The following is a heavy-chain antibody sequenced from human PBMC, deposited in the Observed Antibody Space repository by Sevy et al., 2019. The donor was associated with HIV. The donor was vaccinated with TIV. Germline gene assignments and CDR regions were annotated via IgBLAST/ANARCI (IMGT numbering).Heavy chain of an antibody. CDR2: ISNDGGNQ. J-gene: IGHJ4*02. D-gene: IGHD5-12*01. CDR3: AKDVSDGYNYFLDF. CDR1: GFTFRSYG. V-gene: IGHV3-30*18. Sequence: GGSLRVSCAASGFTFRSYGMHWVRQAPGKGLEWVAVISNDGGNQYYADSVKGRFTISRDNSKNTVYLQMNSLRAEDTAVYYCAKDVSDGYNYFLDFWGQGALVTVSS.